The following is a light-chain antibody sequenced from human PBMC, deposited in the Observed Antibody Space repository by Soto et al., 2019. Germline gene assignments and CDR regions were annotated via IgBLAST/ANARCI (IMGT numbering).Light chain of an antibody. V-gene: IGKV1-5*01. Sequence: DIQMTQSPSTLSASVGDRVTITCRASQNIGTWLAWYQQKPGKAPKLLIYDASSSESGVPSRFTGTGSGTGFSLAISSLQPDDFATYYCQQYATYSPLTFGGGTKVEIK. CDR1: QNIGTW. J-gene: IGKJ4*01. CDR3: QQYATYSPLT. CDR2: DAS.